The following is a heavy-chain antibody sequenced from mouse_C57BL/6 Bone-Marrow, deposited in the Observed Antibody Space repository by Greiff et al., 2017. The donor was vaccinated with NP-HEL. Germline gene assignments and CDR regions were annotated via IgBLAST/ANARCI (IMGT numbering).Heavy chain of an antibody. CDR3: AREGNYVAY. CDR1: GYTFTSYW. CDR2: IDPSDSYT. V-gene: IGHV1-50*01. D-gene: IGHD2-1*01. J-gene: IGHJ3*01. Sequence: VQLQQPGAELVKPGASVKLSCKASGYTFTSYWTQWVKQRPGQGLEWIGEIDPSDSYTNYNQKFKGKATLTVDTSSSTAYMQLSSLTSEDSAVYYCAREGNYVAYWGQGTLVTVSA.